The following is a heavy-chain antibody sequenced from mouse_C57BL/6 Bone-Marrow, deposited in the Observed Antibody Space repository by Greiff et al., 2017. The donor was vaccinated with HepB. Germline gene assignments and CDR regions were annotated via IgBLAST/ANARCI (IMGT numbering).Heavy chain of an antibody. D-gene: IGHD1-1*01. V-gene: IGHV1-61*01. CDR1: GYTFTSYW. Sequence: VQLQQPGAELVRPGSSVKLSCKASGYTFTSYWMDWVKQRPGQGLEWIGNIYPSDSETHYNQKFKDKATLTVDKSSSTAYMQLSSLTSEVSAVYYCARGHYGRDYWGQGTTLTVSS. CDR2: IYPSDSET. CDR3: ARGHYGRDY. J-gene: IGHJ2*01.